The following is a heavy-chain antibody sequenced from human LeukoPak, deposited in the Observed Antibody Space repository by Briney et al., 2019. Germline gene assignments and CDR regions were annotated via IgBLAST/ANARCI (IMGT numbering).Heavy chain of an antibody. Sequence: SETLSLTCTVSGYSISSGYYWGWIRQPPGKGLEWIGSIYHSGSTYYNPSLKSRVTISVDTSKNQFSLKLSSVTAADTAVYYCARAFSPTMWVPAWFDPWGQGTLVTVSS. V-gene: IGHV4-38-2*02. CDR3: ARAFSPTMWVPAWFDP. D-gene: IGHD3-10*02. J-gene: IGHJ5*02. CDR1: GYSISSGYY. CDR2: IYHSGST.